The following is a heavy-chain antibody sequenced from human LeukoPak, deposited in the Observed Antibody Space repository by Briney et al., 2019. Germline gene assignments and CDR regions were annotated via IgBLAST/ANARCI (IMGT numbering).Heavy chain of an antibody. V-gene: IGHV4-4*09. CDR2: IYESQIS. CDR1: GGSITTND. CDR3: ARSIRGITMVRGPRRFYYYYMDV. D-gene: IGHD3-10*01. J-gene: IGHJ6*03. Sequence: TSETLSLTCTVSGGSITTNDWSWIRQPPGKGLEWIGNIYESQISSYNPSLKSRVTISLDTSQTQLSLDLGSVSAADTAVYYCARSIRGITMVRGPRRFYYYYMDVWGKGTAVTVSS.